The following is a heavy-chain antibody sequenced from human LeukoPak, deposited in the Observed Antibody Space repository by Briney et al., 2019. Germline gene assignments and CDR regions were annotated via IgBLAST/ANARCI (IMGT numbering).Heavy chain of an antibody. CDR2: INHSGST. V-gene: IGHV4-34*01. Sequence: NPSETLSLTCAVCGGSFSVYYWSWIRQPPGKGLEWIGEINHSGSTNYNPSLKSRVTISVDTSKNQFSLKLSSVTAADTAVYYCASSRIAVAGVDYWGQGTLVTVSS. CDR1: GGSFSVYY. J-gene: IGHJ4*02. D-gene: IGHD6-19*01. CDR3: ASSRIAVAGVDY.